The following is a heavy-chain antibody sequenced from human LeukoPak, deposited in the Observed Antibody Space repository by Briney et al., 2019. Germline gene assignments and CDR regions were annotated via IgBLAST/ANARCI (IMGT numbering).Heavy chain of an antibody. D-gene: IGHD5-12*01. CDR3: ARDDGYSTLDY. CDR1: SVSISSGGYY. J-gene: IGHJ4*02. V-gene: IGHV4-30-2*01. Sequence: SETPSLTCNVSSVSISSGGYYWSWIRQPPGKGLEWIGYIYHSGSTYYNPSLKSRVTISVDRSNNQFSLKVTSVTAADTAVYYCARDDGYSTLDYWGQGTRVTVSS. CDR2: IYHSGST.